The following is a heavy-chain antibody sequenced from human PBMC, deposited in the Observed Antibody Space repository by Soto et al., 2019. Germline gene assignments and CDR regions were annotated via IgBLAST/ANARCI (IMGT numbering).Heavy chain of an antibody. CDR3: ARDKNPDSFDI. J-gene: IGHJ3*02. Sequence: QVQLQESGPGLVKPSETLSLTCSVSGGSISSYYWSWIRQSPGKGLEWIGYIYSSGSTNYNPSLQSRVTLSLDTSRNQFSLKLRFVPAADTAVYYCARDKNPDSFDIWGQGTLVTVSS. V-gene: IGHV4-59*01. CDR1: GGSISSYY. CDR2: IYSSGST.